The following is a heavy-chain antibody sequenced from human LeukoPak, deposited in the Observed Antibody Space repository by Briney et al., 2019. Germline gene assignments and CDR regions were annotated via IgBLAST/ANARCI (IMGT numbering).Heavy chain of an antibody. CDR3: ARDPGLYSNGWEYYFDS. CDR1: GFTFRDYY. D-gene: IGHD6-19*01. J-gene: IGHJ4*02. Sequence: GGSLRLSCAASGFTFRDYYMSWIRQAPGKGPEWVAYMTGSGHRIYYTDSVKGRFTISRDNTQNSLYLQMNSLRAEDTAVYYCARDPGLYSNGWEYYFDSWGQGTLVTVSS. CDR2: MTGSGHRI. V-gene: IGHV3-11*01.